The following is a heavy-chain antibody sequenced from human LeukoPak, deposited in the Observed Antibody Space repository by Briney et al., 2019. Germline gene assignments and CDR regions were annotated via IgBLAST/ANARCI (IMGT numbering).Heavy chain of an antibody. CDR1: GYTFTSYY. CDR3: AREQNQLLFDY. CDR2: INPSGGST. D-gene: IGHD2-2*01. Sequence: ASVKVSCKASGYTFTSYYMHWVRQAPGQGHEWMGIINPSGGSTSYAQKFQGRVTMTRDTSTSTVYMELSSLRSEDTAVYYCAREQNQLLFDYWGQGTLVTVSS. V-gene: IGHV1-46*01. J-gene: IGHJ4*02.